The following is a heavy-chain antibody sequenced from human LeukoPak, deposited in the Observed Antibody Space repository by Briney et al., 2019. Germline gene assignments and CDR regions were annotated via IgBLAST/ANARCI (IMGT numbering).Heavy chain of an antibody. CDR1: GGSISSSSYY. V-gene: IGHV4-39*07. Sequence: PSETLSLTCTVSGGSISSSSYYWGWSRQPPGKGLEWIGSIYYSGSTNYNPSLKSRVTTSVDTSKNQFSLKLTSVTAADTAVYFCAREGFYYGSGRPKSFFYYYMDVWGKGTTVTISS. CDR3: AREGFYYGSGRPKSFFYYYMDV. CDR2: IYYSGST. J-gene: IGHJ6*03. D-gene: IGHD3-10*01.